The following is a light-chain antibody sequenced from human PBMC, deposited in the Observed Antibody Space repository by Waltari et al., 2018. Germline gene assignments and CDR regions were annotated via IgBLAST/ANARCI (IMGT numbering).Light chain of an antibody. J-gene: IGKJ1*01. CDR3: QHYVSLPVT. Sequence: EIVLTQSPGTLSSSPGERATLSCRASQSFTRYLAWYQHRPGQAPRLLIYDASTRAAGVADRFSGSGSGTDFSLTISRLEPEDFAVYYCQHYVSLPVTFGQGTRVEIK. CDR1: QSFTRY. CDR2: DAS. V-gene: IGKV3-20*01.